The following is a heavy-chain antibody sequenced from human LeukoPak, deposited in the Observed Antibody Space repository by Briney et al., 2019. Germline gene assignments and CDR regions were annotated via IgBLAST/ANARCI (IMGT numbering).Heavy chain of an antibody. D-gene: IGHD3-22*01. V-gene: IGHV3-30*03. CDR2: MSYDGFSK. CDR1: GLTFSSHW. J-gene: IGHJ3*01. Sequence: GGSLRLSCAASGLTFSSHWMHWVRQAPGKGLEWVSAMSYDGFSKYYADSMKGRLTISRDDSKNTVYLQMKSLRPEDTAGYYCAREGHTSGYCGTFDVWGQGTTVAVS. CDR3: AREGHTSGYCGTFDV.